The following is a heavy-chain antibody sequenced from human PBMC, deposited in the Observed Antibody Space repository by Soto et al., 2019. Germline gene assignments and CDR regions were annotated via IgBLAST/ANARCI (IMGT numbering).Heavy chain of an antibody. CDR3: ARSGATRPVYYHGMDV. V-gene: IGHV1-18*04. CDR1: TYTFTSFG. D-gene: IGHD1-26*01. J-gene: IGHJ6*02. Sequence: ASVKVSCKASTYTFTSFGISWVRQAPGQGLEWMGWISGYNGHTNFAQELQGRLTMTTDTPTNTAYMELRSLTPDDTAVYYCARSGATRPVYYHGMDVWGQGTTVTVSS. CDR2: ISGYNGHT.